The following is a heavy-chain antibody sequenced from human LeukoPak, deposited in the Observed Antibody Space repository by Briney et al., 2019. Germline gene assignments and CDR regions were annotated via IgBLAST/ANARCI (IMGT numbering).Heavy chain of an antibody. J-gene: IGHJ6*03. CDR2: ISSSSSYI. Sequence: GGSLRLSCAASGFTFSSYSMNWVRQAPGKGLEWVSSISSSSSYIYYADSVKGRFTISRDNAKNSLYLQMNSLRAEDTAVYYCARDQDYYDSSGDYMDVWGKGTTVTISS. CDR3: ARDQDYYDSSGDYMDV. D-gene: IGHD3-22*01. V-gene: IGHV3-21*01. CDR1: GFTFSSYS.